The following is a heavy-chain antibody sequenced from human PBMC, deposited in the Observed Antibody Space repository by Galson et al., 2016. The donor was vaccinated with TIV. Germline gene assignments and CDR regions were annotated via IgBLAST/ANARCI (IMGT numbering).Heavy chain of an antibody. CDR2: INPDNGNT. J-gene: IGHJ4*02. Sequence: SGYFFSKYGVSWVRQAPGQGLEWMGWINPDNGNTDYAQKFQDRLTLTTEMSTDTAYMELRNLSSGDTAVYFCARDLLRVATSIDYWGPGTVVTVSS. D-gene: IGHD2-15*01. CDR3: ARDLLRVATSIDY. CDR1: GYFFSKYG. V-gene: IGHV1-18*01.